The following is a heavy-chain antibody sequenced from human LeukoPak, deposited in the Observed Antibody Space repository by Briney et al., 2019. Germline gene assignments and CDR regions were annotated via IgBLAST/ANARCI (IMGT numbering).Heavy chain of an antibody. D-gene: IGHD2-2*01. CDR2: ISGSGGST. J-gene: IGHJ5*02. V-gene: IGHV3-23*01. CDR1: GFTFSSYA. Sequence: GGSLRLSCAASGFTFSSYAMSWVRQAPGKGLEWVSAISGSGGSTYYADSVKGRFTIYRDNSKNTLYLQMNSLRAEDTAVYYCASHAQIVVVPAAIGDWFDPWGQGTLVTVSS. CDR3: ASHAQIVVVPAAIGDWFDP.